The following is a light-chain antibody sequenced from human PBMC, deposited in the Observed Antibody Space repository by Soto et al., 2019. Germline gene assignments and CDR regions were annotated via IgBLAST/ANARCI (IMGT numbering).Light chain of an antibody. CDR2: GAS. CDR1: QSVSNNY. J-gene: IGKJ1*01. CDR3: QQYGSSPRT. V-gene: IGKV3-20*01. Sequence: EIVLTQSPGTLSLSPGERATLSCRASQSVSNNYLAWYQQKPGQAPRLLIYGASNRAIGIPDRFSGSGSGTDFTLTISRLEPEDFAVYYCQQYGSSPRTFGQGTKVDIK.